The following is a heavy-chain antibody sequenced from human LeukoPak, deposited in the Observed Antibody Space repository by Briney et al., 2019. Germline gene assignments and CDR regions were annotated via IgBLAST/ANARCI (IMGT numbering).Heavy chain of an antibody. CDR2: MRSNNGHT. V-gene: IGHV1-8*01. J-gene: IGHJ4*02. D-gene: IGHD7-27*01. Sequence: ASVKVSCKASGYTFTSFDFNWVRQATGQGLEWMGWMRSNNGHTGYAQKFQGRVTMTRDTSISTAYMELSSLTFEDTAVYYCARGPPNWGMVGYWGQGTLVTVSS. CDR1: GYTFTSFD. CDR3: ARGPPNWGMVGY.